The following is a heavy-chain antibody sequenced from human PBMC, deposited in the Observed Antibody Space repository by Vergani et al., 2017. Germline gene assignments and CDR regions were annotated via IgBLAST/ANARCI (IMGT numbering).Heavy chain of an antibody. Sequence: EVQLVESGGGLVKPGGSLRLSCAASGFTFSSYSMNWVRQAPGKGLEWVSSISSSSSYIYYADSVKGRFTISRDNAKNSLYLQMNSLRAEDTAVYYCAKDRISLSSPYYFDYWGQGTLVTVSS. J-gene: IGHJ4*02. V-gene: IGHV3-21*01. CDR3: AKDRISLSSPYYFDY. D-gene: IGHD2-15*01. CDR2: ISSSSSYI. CDR1: GFTFSSYS.